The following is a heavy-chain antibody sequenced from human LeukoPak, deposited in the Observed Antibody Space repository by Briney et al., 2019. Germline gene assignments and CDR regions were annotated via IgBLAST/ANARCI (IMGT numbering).Heavy chain of an antibody. CDR3: AREGYAYSVDF. Sequence: SEPLSLTCTVSGGSVSSYYWSWIRQPPGKGLEWIGYIYSSGSTNYNPSLMSRVTISIDTSKNQYSLRLSSVTAADTAVYYCAREGYAYSVDFWGQGALVTVSS. J-gene: IGHJ4*02. CDR1: GGSVSSYY. CDR2: IYSSGST. D-gene: IGHD3-16*01. V-gene: IGHV4-59*02.